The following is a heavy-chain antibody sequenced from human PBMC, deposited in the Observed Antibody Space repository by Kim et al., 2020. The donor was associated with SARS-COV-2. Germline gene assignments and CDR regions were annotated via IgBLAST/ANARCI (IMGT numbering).Heavy chain of an antibody. CDR1: GGSISSYY. V-gene: IGHV4-59*01. Sequence: SETLSLTCTVSGGSISSYYWSWIRQPPGKGLEWIGYIYYSGSTNYNPSLKSRVTISVDTSKNQFSLKLSSVTAADTAVYYGARGGATVTPNPIFDYWGQGTLVTVSS. CDR3: ARGGATVTPNPIFDY. CDR2: IYYSGST. J-gene: IGHJ4*02. D-gene: IGHD4-17*01.